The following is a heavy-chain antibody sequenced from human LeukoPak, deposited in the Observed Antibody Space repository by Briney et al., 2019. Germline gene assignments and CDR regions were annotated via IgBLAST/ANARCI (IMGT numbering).Heavy chain of an antibody. CDR3: ARDVRRLGTASSGFDY. CDR1: GYTLTDYT. V-gene: IGHV7-4-1*02. CDR2: ININTGNT. Sequence: ASVKVSCKTSGYTLTDYTMNWVRQAPGQGLEWMGWININTGNTRYAQGFTGRFVLSLDTSVSTAYLQTSSLKAEDTAVYYCARDVRRLGTASSGFDYWGQGTLVTVSS. D-gene: IGHD6-6*01. J-gene: IGHJ4*02.